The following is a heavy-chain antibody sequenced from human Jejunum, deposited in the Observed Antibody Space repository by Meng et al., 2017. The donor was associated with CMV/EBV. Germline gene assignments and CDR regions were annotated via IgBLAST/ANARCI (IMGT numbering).Heavy chain of an antibody. J-gene: IGHJ4*02. CDR1: GFTVSSDW. V-gene: IGHV3-7*01. Sequence: CAAEGFTVSSDWMSRVRQDPGEGVEWVTKKKQEGREKYYVESGKGRFTISGENAKNSLYLKMNSLRAEETAVYYCARDNRGRPHDYWGQGTLVTVSS. D-gene: IGHD1-14*01. CDR3: ARDNRGRPHDY. CDR2: KKQEGREK.